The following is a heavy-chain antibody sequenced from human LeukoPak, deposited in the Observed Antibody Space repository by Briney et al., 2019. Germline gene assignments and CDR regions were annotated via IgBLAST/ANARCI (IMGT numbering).Heavy chain of an antibody. V-gene: IGHV3-33*08. CDR1: GFTFSAYG. CDR3: GRDLFMIVVPGQNVLDY. D-gene: IGHD3-22*01. Sequence: GGSLRLSCAASGFTFSAYGMHWVRQAPGKGLEWVAVIWYDGSNKYYADSVKGRFTISRDNSKNTLYLQMNSLRAENTAVYYCGRDLFMIVVPGQNVLDYWGQGTLVTVSS. CDR2: IWYDGSNK. J-gene: IGHJ4*02.